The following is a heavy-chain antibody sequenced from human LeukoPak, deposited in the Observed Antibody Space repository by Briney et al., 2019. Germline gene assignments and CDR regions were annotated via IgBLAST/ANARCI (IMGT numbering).Heavy chain of an antibody. Sequence: GGSLRLSCAASGFAFQFFEMHWVRQAPGRGLEWVAVIWYDGSNKYYADSVKGRFTISRDNSKNTLYLQMNSLRAEDTAVYYCARPSSGIPVGAFDIWGQGTVVTVSS. J-gene: IGHJ3*02. V-gene: IGHV3-33*08. CDR3: ARPSSGIPVGAFDI. CDR1: GFAFQFFE. CDR2: IWYDGSNK. D-gene: IGHD6-19*01.